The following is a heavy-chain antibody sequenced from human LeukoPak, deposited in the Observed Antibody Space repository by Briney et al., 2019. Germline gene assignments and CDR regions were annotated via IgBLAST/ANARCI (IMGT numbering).Heavy chain of an antibody. CDR3: GRGMRDYYGLDY. Sequence: GGSLRLSCAASGFTFSSFWMHWVRQAPGKGLVWVSHTNSDGSTTDYADSVRGRFTISRDNAKDTLFLQMNSLTVEDTAVYHCGRGMRDYYGLDYWGQGILVTVSS. J-gene: IGHJ4*02. CDR1: GFTFSSFW. D-gene: IGHD3-10*01. V-gene: IGHV3-74*01. CDR2: TNSDGSTT.